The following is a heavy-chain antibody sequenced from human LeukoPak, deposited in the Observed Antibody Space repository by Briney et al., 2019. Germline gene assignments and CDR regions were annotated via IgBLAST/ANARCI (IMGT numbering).Heavy chain of an antibody. D-gene: IGHD3-22*01. CDR2: IYTSGST. V-gene: IGHV4-61*02. CDR3: ARLFMRVNDAFDI. CDR1: GGSISSGSYY. J-gene: IGHJ3*02. Sequence: PSQTLSLTCTVSGGSISSGSYYWSWIRQPAGKGLEWIGRIYTSGSTNYNPSLKSRVTISVDTSKNQFPLKLSSVTAADTAVYYCARLFMRVNDAFDIWGQGTMVTVSS.